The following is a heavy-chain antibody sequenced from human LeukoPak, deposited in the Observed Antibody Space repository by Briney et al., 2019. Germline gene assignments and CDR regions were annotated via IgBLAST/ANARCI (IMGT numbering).Heavy chain of an antibody. Sequence: ASVKVSCKASGYTFTSYDINWVRLAPGQGLEWMGWISAYNGNTNYAQKLQGRVTMTTDTSTSTAYMELRSLRSDDTAVYYCARAYGYSSSWYPSFDYYYYYMDVWGKGTTVTISS. CDR2: ISAYNGNT. D-gene: IGHD6-13*01. CDR1: GYTFTSYD. CDR3: ARAYGYSSSWYPSFDYYYYYMDV. J-gene: IGHJ6*03. V-gene: IGHV1-18*01.